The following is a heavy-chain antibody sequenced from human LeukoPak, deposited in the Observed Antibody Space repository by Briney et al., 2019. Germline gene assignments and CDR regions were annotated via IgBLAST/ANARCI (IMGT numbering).Heavy chain of an antibody. CDR3: ASAGDSSSSPFDY. D-gene: IGHD6-6*01. Sequence: GSLRLSCAASGFTFSSYAMHWVRQAPGKGLEWVAVISYDGSNKYYADSVKGRFTISRDNSKNTLYLQMNSLRAEDTAVYYCASAGDSSSSPFDYWGQGTLVTVSS. CDR1: GFTFSSYA. V-gene: IGHV3-30-3*01. CDR2: ISYDGSNK. J-gene: IGHJ4*02.